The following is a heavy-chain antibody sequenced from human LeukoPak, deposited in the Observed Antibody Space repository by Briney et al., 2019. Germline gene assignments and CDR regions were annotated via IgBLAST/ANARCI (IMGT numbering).Heavy chain of an antibody. CDR2: ISGSGGST. D-gene: IGHD3-22*01. CDR1: GFSFSSYT. Sequence: PGGSLRLSCAASGFSFSSYTMSWVRQAPGKGLEWVSSISGSGGSTFYADSVKGRFTISRDNAKNSLYLQMNSLRAEDTAVYYCARAQSSGYSRYYFDYWGQGTLVTVSS. V-gene: IGHV3-23*01. CDR3: ARAQSSGYSRYYFDY. J-gene: IGHJ4*02.